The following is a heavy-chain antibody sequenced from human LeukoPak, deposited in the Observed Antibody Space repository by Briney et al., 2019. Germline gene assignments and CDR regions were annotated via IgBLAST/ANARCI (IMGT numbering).Heavy chain of an antibody. D-gene: IGHD6-13*01. V-gene: IGHV3-7*01. CDR2: IKQDGSEK. CDR1: GFTFSSYR. J-gene: IGHJ6*03. CDR3: AREGRGSSWYRYYYYMDV. Sequence: GGSLRLSCAASGFTFSSYRMSWVRQAPGKGLEWVANIKQDGSEKHYVDSLKGRFTISRDNAKNSLYLQMNSLRAEDTAVYYCAREGRGSSWYRYYYYMDVWGKGTTVTVSS.